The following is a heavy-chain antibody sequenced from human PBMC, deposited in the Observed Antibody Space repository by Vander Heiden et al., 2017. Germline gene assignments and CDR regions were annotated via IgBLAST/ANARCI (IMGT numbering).Heavy chain of an antibody. J-gene: IGHJ3*02. D-gene: IGHD3-10*01. CDR2: IWYDGSNK. CDR3: ARAKWFGELWIDI. V-gene: IGHV3-33*01. CDR1: GFTFSSYG. Sequence: QVQLVASGGGVVQPGRSLSLSCAASGFTFSSYGLHWVRQAPGKGLEWVAVIWYDGSNKYYADSVKGRFTISRDNSKNTLYLQMNSLRAEDTAVYYCARAKWFGELWIDIWGQGTMVTVSS.